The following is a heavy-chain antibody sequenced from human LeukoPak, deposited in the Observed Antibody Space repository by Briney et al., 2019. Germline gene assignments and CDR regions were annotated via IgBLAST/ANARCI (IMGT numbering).Heavy chain of an antibody. D-gene: IGHD6-13*01. CDR2: IIPILGIA. J-gene: IGHJ4*02. CDR3: ARGKIAAAGADY. V-gene: IGHV1-69*04. Sequence: SVKVSCKASGGTFSSYAISWVQQAPGQGLEWMGRIIPILGIANYAQKFQGRVTITADKSTSTAYMELSSLRSEDTAVYYCARGKIAAAGADYWGQGTLVTVSS. CDR1: GGTFSSYA.